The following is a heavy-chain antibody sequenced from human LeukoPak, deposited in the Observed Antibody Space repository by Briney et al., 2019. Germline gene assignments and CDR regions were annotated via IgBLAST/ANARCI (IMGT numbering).Heavy chain of an antibody. V-gene: IGHV4-61*02. CDR2: IYTSGST. J-gene: IGHJ3*02. D-gene: IGHD1-26*01. CDR1: GGSISSGSYY. CDR3: ARENCIVGATNGAFDI. Sequence: PSQTLSLTCTVSGGSISSGSYYWRWIRQPAGKGLERIGRIYTSGSTNYNPSLKSRVTISVDTSKNQFSLKLSSVTAADTAVYYCARENCIVGATNGAFDIWGQGTMVTVSS.